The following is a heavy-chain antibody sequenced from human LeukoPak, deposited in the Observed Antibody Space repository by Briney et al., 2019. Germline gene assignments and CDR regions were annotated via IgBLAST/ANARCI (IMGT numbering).Heavy chain of an antibody. D-gene: IGHD3-10*01. V-gene: IGHV1-18*01. J-gene: IGHJ4*02. Sequence: GASVKVSCKTSGYTFTRYGVIWVRQAPGQGLEWMGWISPHNGNRDYAQKFKDRVTMTTDTSTNTVYLELRSLRPDDTAMYYCARTGYGSGSDDFDFWGQGTLVTVSS. CDR3: ARTGYGSGSDDFDF. CDR2: ISPHNGNR. CDR1: GYTFTRYG.